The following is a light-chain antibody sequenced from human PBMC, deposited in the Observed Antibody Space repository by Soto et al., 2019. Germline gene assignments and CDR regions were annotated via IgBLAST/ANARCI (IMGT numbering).Light chain of an antibody. CDR3: QQCNSHSRT. J-gene: IGKJ1*01. V-gene: IGKV1-39*01. CDR2: AAS. CDR1: QTINTY. Sequence: DIQMTQSPSSLSASVGDRVSITCRAGQTINTYLNWYQQRPGKAPKLLISAASNLQRGVPSRFSGGGSGTDFTLTISSLRPEDFTTYYCQQCNSHSRTFGQGTKVEIK.